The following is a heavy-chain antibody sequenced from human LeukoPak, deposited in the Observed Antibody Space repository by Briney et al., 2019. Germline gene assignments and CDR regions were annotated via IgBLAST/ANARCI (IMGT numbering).Heavy chain of an antibody. V-gene: IGHV3-74*01. CDR2: INSDGTST. D-gene: IGHD6-13*01. Sequence: GGSLRLSCAASGFTFSSSWMHWVRQAPGKGLVWVSRINSDGTSTNYADSVKGRFTISRDNAKNSLYLQMNSLSAEDTAVYYCARDSSTWSWAEYFQHWGQGTLVTVSS. CDR1: GFTFSSSW. CDR3: ARDSSTWSWAEYFQH. J-gene: IGHJ1*01.